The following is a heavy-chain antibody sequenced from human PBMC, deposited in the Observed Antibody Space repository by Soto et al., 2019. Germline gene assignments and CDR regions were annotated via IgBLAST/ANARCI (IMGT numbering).Heavy chain of an antibody. D-gene: IGHD2-8*01. Sequence: GESLTISCMCSGYSFTSYWIGWVRQMPGKGLEWMGIIYPGDSDTRYSPSFQGKVTISADKSISTAYRQWSSLKAADTGMYYWARHRYCTNGVCYGMDVWGQGTTVTVSS. CDR2: IYPGDSDT. CDR1: GYSFTSYW. J-gene: IGHJ6*02. V-gene: IGHV5-51*01. CDR3: ARHRYCTNGVCYGMDV.